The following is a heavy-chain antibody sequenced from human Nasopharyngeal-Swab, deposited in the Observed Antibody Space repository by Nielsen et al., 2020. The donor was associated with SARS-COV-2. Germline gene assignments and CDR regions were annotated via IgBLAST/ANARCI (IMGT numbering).Heavy chain of an antibody. CDR2: IYYSGST. CDR3: ARQWYCSGGSCYPPGAFDI. CDR1: GGSISSSSYY. D-gene: IGHD2-15*01. Sequence: SETLSLTCTVSGGSISSSSYYWGWIRQPPGKWLEWIGSIYYSGSTYYNPSLKSRVTVSVDPSENQFSLKLNSVTAADTAMYYCARQWYCSGGSCYPPGAFDIWGQGTMVTVSS. V-gene: IGHV4-39*01. J-gene: IGHJ3*02.